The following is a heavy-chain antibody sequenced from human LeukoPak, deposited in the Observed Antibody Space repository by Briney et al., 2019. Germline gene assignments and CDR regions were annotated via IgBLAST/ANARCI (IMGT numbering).Heavy chain of an antibody. CDR1: GFPFNTYA. D-gene: IGHD6-19*01. Sequence: PGGSLRLSCAASGFPFNTYAMSWVRQAPGKGLEWVSSISDRGDNTYYAASVQGRFTVSRDNSKNTLYLQMNSLRAEDSALYCCAKRRSSGWSYYYMDVWGTGTSVTVSS. CDR3: AKRRSSGWSYYYMDV. J-gene: IGHJ6*03. V-gene: IGHV3-23*01. CDR2: ISDRGDNT.